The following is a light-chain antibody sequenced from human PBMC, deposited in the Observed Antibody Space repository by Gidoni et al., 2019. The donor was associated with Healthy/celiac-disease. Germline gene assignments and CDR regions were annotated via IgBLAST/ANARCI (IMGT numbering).Light chain of an antibody. J-gene: IGKJ1*01. CDR2: GAS. CDR3: QQYNNWPPGRT. V-gene: IGKV3-15*01. Sequence: EIVMTQSPATLSVSPGERATLSCRASQSVNSNLAWYQQKPGQAPRLLIYGASTRATGIPARFSGSGSGTEFTLTISSLQSEDFAVYYCQQYNNWPPGRTFGQXTKVEIK. CDR1: QSVNSN.